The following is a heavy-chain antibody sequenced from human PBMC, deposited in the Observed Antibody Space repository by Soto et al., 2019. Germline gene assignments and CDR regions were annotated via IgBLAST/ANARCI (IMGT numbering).Heavy chain of an antibody. D-gene: IGHD3-22*01. V-gene: IGHV5-51*01. J-gene: IGHJ3*02. CDR3: ARPYYYDSGVGGGYDAFDI. CDR2: IYPGDSDT. CDR1: GYSFTSYW. Sequence: XDSLTISGKGSGYSFTSYWIGWVRQMPGKGLEWMGIIYPGDSDTRYSPSFQGQVTISADKSISTAYLQWSSLKASDTAMYYCARPYYYDSGVGGGYDAFDIWGQGTMVTVSS.